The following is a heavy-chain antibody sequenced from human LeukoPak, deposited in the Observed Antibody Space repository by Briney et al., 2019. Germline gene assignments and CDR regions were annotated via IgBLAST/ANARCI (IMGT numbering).Heavy chain of an antibody. CDR1: GFTFSSYG. CDR2: ISSSGSTI. D-gene: IGHD6-13*01. J-gene: IGHJ4*02. CDR3: AREYRYLIAATHFDY. Sequence: PGGSLRLSCAASGFTFSSYGMNWVRQAPGKGLEWVSYISSSGSTIYYADSVKGRFTISRDNAKNSLYLQMNSLRAEDTAVYYCAREYRYLIAATHFDYWGQGTLVTVSS. V-gene: IGHV3-48*03.